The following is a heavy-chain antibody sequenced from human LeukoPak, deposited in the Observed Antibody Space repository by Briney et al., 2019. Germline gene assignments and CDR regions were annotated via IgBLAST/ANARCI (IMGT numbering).Heavy chain of an antibody. D-gene: IGHD5-24*01. V-gene: IGHV3-7*03. CDR2: IKQDGSEK. Sequence: GGSLRLSCAASGFTFGTYWMTWVRQAPGKGLEWVANIKQDGSEKYYVDSVKGRFTISRDNAKNSLYLQMNSLRVEDTAVYYCVRGAGYNHPYYFDYWGQGTLVTVSS. J-gene: IGHJ4*02. CDR1: GFTFGTYW. CDR3: VRGAGYNHPYYFDY.